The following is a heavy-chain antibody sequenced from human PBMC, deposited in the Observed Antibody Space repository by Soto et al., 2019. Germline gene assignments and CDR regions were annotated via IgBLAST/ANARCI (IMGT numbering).Heavy chain of an antibody. V-gene: IGHV3-23*01. CDR1: GFTFSSYA. J-gene: IGHJ4*02. CDR3: AKAPLEYCTGATCYAFDY. D-gene: IGHD2-2*01. CDR2: ISGAGGST. Sequence: GGSLRLSCAASGFTFSSYAMSWVRQTPGKGLEWVSLISGAGGSTFYADSVKGRFTISRDNSKNTLYLQMNSLRAEDSAVYYCAKAPLEYCTGATCYAFDYWGQGTLVTVS.